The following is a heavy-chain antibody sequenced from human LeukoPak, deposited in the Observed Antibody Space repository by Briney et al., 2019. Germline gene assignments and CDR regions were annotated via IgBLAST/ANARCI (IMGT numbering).Heavy chain of an antibody. J-gene: IGHJ4*02. Sequence: PGGSLRLSCAASGFTFDVLGMRWVRQAPGEGREWVSGINWNGGSTGYADSVKGRFTISRDNAKNSLYLQMNSLRAEDTAVYYCARPRSGSYLDYWGQGTLVTVSS. V-gene: IGHV3-20*04. D-gene: IGHD1-26*01. CDR1: GFTFDVLG. CDR3: ARPRSGSYLDY. CDR2: INWNGGST.